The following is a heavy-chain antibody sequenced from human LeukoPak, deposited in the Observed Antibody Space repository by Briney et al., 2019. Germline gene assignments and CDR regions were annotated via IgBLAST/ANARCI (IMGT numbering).Heavy chain of an antibody. Sequence: GGSLSLSCAASGFSFSNYGMHWVRQAPGKGLEWVAYIRYDGSKKYYADSVKGRFTISRDKSKNTLSLQMNSLRGQDTAVYYCAKDFSVKWELLIGHWGQGTLVTVSS. CDR2: IRYDGSKK. V-gene: IGHV3-30*02. J-gene: IGHJ4*02. CDR3: AKDFSVKWELLIGH. D-gene: IGHD1-26*01. CDR1: GFSFSNYG.